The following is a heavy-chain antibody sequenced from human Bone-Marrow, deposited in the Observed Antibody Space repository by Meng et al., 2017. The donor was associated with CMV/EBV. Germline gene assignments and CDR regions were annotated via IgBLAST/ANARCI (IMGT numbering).Heavy chain of an antibody. CDR3: ARATLPHYYDSSGYYVAFDY. CDR2: INWIGGNT. D-gene: IGHD3-22*01. V-gene: IGHV3-20*04. Sequence: GESLKISCAASGFTFDDYGMSWVRQAPGKGLEWVSGINWIGGNTHYADSVKGRFTISRDNAKNSLYLQMNSLRAGDTALDYCARATLPHYYDSSGYYVAFDYWGQGTLVTVSS. J-gene: IGHJ4*02. CDR1: GFTFDDYG.